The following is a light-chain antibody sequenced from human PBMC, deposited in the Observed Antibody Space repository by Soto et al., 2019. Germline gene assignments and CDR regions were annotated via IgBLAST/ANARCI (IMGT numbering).Light chain of an antibody. CDR3: SSYAGSNNPVL. Sequence: QSVLTQPPSASGSPGQSVAISCTGTSSDVGGYNYVSWYQQHPDKAPKLMIYDVTERPPGVPDRFSGSKSGNTASLTVAGLQAEDEADYYCSSYAGSNNPVLFGGGTKLTVL. V-gene: IGLV2-8*01. J-gene: IGLJ2*01. CDR2: DVT. CDR1: SSDVGGYNY.